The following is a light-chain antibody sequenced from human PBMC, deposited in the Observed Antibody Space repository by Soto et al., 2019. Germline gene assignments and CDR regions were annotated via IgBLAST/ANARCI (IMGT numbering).Light chain of an antibody. CDR1: QSVSSY. CDR3: QQRSNWPHT. V-gene: IGKV3-11*01. CDR2: DAS. J-gene: IGKJ2*01. Sequence: EIVLTQSPATLSLSPGERATLSCRASQSVSSYLAWYQHKPGQAPRLLIYDASNRATGIPARFSGSGSGTDYTLTISSLEPEDFAVYYCQQRSNWPHTFGPGTKLEIK.